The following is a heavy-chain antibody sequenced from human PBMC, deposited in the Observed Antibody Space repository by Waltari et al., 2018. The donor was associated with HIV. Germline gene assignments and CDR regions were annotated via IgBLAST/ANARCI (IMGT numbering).Heavy chain of an antibody. CDR2: MNPNSGNT. V-gene: IGHV1-8*01. J-gene: IGHJ4*02. CDR1: GYTFTSYD. D-gene: IGHD3-10*01. Sequence: QVQLVQSGAEVKKPGASVKVSCKASGYTFTSYDIHWVGQATGQGLEWMGWMNPNSGNTGYAQKFQGRVTMTRNTSISTAYMELSSLRSEDTAVYYCARMGLWFGDHLPTDYWGQGTLVTVSS. CDR3: ARMGLWFGDHLPTDY.